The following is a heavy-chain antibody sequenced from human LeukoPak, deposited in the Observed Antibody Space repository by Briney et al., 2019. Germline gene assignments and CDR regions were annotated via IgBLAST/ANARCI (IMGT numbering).Heavy chain of an antibody. D-gene: IGHD3-22*01. Sequence: GGSLRLSCSASGFTFSSYAMHWVRQAPGKGLEWVAVISYDGSNKYYADSVKGRFTISRDNSKNTLYLQMNSLRAEDTAVYYCARDGITMIVVVNYFDYWGQGTLVTVSS. CDR3: ARDGITMIVVVNYFDY. CDR2: ISYDGSNK. CDR1: GFTFSSYA. J-gene: IGHJ4*02. V-gene: IGHV3-30-3*01.